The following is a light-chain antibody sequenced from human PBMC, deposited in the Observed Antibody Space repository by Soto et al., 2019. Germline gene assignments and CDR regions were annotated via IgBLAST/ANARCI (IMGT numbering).Light chain of an antibody. CDR1: QAVNTR. J-gene: IGKJ1*01. Sequence: EIVLTQSPATLSSFPGDRVTLSCRASQAVNTRLACYKHKPGQAPRLLLYLASNRAAGVPARFSGSVSGTDFTLTISNVEPEDFAVYYCHQRQSWPRTFGQGTTVDIK. CDR3: HQRQSWPRT. CDR2: LAS. V-gene: IGKV3-11*01.